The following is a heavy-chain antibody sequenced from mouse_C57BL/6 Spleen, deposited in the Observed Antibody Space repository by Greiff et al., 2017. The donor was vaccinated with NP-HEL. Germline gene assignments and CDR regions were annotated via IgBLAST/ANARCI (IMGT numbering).Heavy chain of an antibody. CDR2: INPNNGGT. V-gene: IGHV1-22*01. CDR3: AREVRLRQFAY. J-gene: IGHJ3*01. D-gene: IGHD2-2*01. CDR1: GYTFTDYN. Sequence: VQLQQSGPELVKPGASVKMSCKASGYTFTDYNMHWVKQSHGQSLEWIGYINPNNGGTSYNQKFKGKATLTVNKSSSTAYMELRSLTSEDSAVYCCAREVRLRQFAYWGQGTLVTVSA.